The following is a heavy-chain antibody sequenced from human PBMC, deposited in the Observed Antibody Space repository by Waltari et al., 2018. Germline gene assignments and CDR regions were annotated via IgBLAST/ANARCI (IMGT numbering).Heavy chain of an antibody. CDR3: ARGSYTGYEVDY. CDR1: VFTFSNYE. CDR2: KSSSGNTI. Sequence: EVQLVESGGGLVQPGGYLRLSCAASVFTFSNYEMIGVRQEPGKGRDWVSQKSSSGNTINYAGSVKGRFTMSRDNAKNSLYLDMNSLRAEDTAVYYCARGSYTGYEVDYWGQGTLVTVSS. V-gene: IGHV3-48*03. D-gene: IGHD5-12*01. J-gene: IGHJ4*02.